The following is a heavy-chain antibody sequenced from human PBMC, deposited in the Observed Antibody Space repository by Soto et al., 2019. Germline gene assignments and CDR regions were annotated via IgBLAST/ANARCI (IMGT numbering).Heavy chain of an antibody. CDR2: ISGGGNKT. Sequence: EVQLLESGGSLVQPGGSLRLSCAASGFSFSPYAMRWVRQAPGKGLEWVSSISGGGNKTYYADSVKGRFTISRDNSKDTLFLQMDGLSAEGTALYYCARGVRLHFDNWGQGTLVTVSS. J-gene: IGHJ4*02. CDR3: ARGVRLHFDN. CDR1: GFSFSPYA. V-gene: IGHV3-23*01.